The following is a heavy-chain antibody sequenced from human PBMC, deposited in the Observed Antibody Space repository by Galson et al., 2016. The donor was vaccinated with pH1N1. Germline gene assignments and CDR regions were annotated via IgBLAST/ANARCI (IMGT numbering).Heavy chain of an antibody. Sequence: SLRLSRAASGFTFSNYWMHWVRQVPGKGLEWVANIKEDGSETYYVDSVRGRFTISRDNSKNTLYLQMNSLRAEDTAVYYCARETLEASADAFDIWGQGTRVTVSS. D-gene: IGHD2/OR15-2a*01. V-gene: IGHV3-7*01. CDR1: GFTFSNYW. J-gene: IGHJ3*02. CDR3: ARETLEASADAFDI. CDR2: IKEDGSET.